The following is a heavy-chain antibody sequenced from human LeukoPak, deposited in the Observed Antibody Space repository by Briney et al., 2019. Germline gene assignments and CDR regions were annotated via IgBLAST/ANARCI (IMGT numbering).Heavy chain of an antibody. J-gene: IGHJ4*02. CDR1: GGSISSGSYY. Sequence: SETLSLTCTVSGGSISSGSYYWSWIRQPAGKGLEWIGRIYTSGSTNYNPSLKSRVTISVDTSKNQFSLKLSSVTAADTAVYYCARDFGRESGSYDYWGQGTLVTVSS. D-gene: IGHD1-26*01. CDR3: ARDFGRESGSYDY. V-gene: IGHV4-61*02. CDR2: IYTSGST.